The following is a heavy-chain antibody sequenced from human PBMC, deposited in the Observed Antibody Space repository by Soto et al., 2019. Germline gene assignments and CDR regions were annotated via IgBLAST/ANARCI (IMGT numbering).Heavy chain of an antibody. CDR2: IYYSGST. V-gene: IGHV4-61*01. CDR1: GGSVSSGSYY. Sequence: SETLSLTCTVSGGSVSSGSYYWSWIRQPPGKGLEWIGYIYYSGSTNYNPSLKSRVTVSVDTSRHQFSLKLSSVTAADTAMYYCASLYCSGDSCYWDYWGQGTLVTVSS. J-gene: IGHJ4*02. D-gene: IGHD2-15*01. CDR3: ASLYCSGDSCYWDY.